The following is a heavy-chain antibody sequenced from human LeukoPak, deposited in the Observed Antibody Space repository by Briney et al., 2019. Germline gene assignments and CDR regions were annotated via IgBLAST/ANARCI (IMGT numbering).Heavy chain of an antibody. V-gene: IGHV3-49*03. CDR3: TRDSPHPVLRYFDWN. Sequence: GGTLRLSCTASGFTFGDYAMSWFRQAPGEGLGGVGFMRSKAYGGTTEYAASVKGRFTISRDNSKTIAYLQMNSLKTEDTAVYYCTRDSPHPVLRYFDWNWGQGTMVTVSS. CDR1: GFTFGDYA. J-gene: IGHJ3*01. CDR2: MRSKAYGGTT. D-gene: IGHD3-9*01.